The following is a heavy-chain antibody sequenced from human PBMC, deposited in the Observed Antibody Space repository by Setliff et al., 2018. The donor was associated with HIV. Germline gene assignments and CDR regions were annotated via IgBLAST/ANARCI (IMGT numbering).Heavy chain of an antibody. CDR3: ARGVPLLPPHY. D-gene: IGHD2-21*02. V-gene: IGHV4-61*05. CDR1: GDYISSNNYY. CDR2: IFCSETVYYVGRT. J-gene: IGHJ4*02. Sequence: PSETLSLTCTVSGDYISSNNYYWGWIRQPPGKGPEWIGSIFCSETVYYVGRTYYSPSLKSRVTISVDTSKNQFSLSLTSVTAADTAVYYCARGVPLLPPHYWGQGTLVTVSS.